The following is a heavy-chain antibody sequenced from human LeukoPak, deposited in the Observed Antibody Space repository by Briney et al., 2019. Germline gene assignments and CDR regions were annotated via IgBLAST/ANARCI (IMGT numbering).Heavy chain of an antibody. D-gene: IGHD1-14*01. CDR2: IDIPGNT. J-gene: IGHJ4*02. CDR1: GFTLSIYD. V-gene: IGHV3-13*01. Sequence: PGGSLRLSCAASGFTLSIYDMHWVRQPPGRGLEWVSGIDIPGNTYYPDSVKGRFTMSRESAKNSLYLQMNSLRAGDTAVYYCARENQEGFDYWGQGTLVTVSS. CDR3: ARENQEGFDY.